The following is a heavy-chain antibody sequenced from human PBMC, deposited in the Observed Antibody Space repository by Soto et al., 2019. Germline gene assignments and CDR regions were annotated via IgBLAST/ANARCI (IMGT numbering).Heavy chain of an antibody. Sequence: GGSLRLSCAASGFTFSSYGMHWVRQAPGKGLEWVAVISYDGSNKYYADSGKGRFTISRDNSKNTLYLQMNSLRAEDTAVYYCAKEAAVARTSSGFDYWGQGTLVTVSS. CDR2: ISYDGSNK. CDR1: GFTFSSYG. D-gene: IGHD6-6*01. J-gene: IGHJ4*02. CDR3: AKEAAVARTSSGFDY. V-gene: IGHV3-30*18.